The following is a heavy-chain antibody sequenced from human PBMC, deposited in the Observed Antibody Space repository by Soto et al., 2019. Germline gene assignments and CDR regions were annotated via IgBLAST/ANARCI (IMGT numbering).Heavy chain of an antibody. V-gene: IGHV4-39*07. CDR1: GGSISSSSYY. D-gene: IGHD2-2*01. J-gene: IGHJ4*02. Sequence: SETLSLTCTVSGGSISSSSYYWGWIRQPPGKGLEWIACVCSSGSTYYNPSLKSRVAISLDTSKNQFSLRLTSVTAADTAVYFCARVRTEYAGLDYWGQGTLVTVSS. CDR2: VCSSGST. CDR3: ARVRTEYAGLDY.